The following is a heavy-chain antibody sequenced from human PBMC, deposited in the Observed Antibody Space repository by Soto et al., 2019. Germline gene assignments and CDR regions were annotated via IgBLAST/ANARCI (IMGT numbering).Heavy chain of an antibody. CDR2: ISYDGSNK. D-gene: IGHD6-13*01. Sequence: PGGSLRLSCAASGFTFSSYGMHWVRQAPGKGLEWVAVISYDGSNKYYADSVKGRFTISRDNSKNTLYLQMNSLRAEDTAVYYCAKSLQYSSSWYRAAYYYYYGMDVWGQGTMVTVSS. CDR3: AKSLQYSSSWYRAAYYYYYGMDV. J-gene: IGHJ6*02. V-gene: IGHV3-30*18. CDR1: GFTFSSYG.